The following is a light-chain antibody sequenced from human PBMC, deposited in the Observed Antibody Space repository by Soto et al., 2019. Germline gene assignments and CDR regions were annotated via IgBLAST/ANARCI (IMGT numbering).Light chain of an antibody. CDR3: QHYNSCSEA. CDR2: KAS. Sequence: IQLTQSPSSLSASVGDSVTITCRASQGISSFLALYQQKPGKAPKLLIYKASTLKSGVPSRFSGSGSGTEFTLTISSLQPDDFATYYCQHYNSCSEAFGQGTKVDI. J-gene: IGKJ1*01. CDR1: QGISSF. V-gene: IGKV1-5*03.